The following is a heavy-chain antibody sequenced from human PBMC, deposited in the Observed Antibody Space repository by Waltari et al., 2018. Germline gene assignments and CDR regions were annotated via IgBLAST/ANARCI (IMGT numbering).Heavy chain of an antibody. D-gene: IGHD1-26*01. V-gene: IGHV3-74*01. Sequence: EVQLVESGGGLVQPGGPLSPSCAAPGSTFRSYWRPWVRQAPGKGLVWCSRINNDGSLTTYADSVKGRFTISRDNAKNTVFLQMNSLGAEDTAVYYCASVGDGYNRNYWGQGTLVTVSS. J-gene: IGHJ4*02. CDR2: INNDGSLT. CDR1: GSTFRSYW. CDR3: ASVGDGYNRNY.